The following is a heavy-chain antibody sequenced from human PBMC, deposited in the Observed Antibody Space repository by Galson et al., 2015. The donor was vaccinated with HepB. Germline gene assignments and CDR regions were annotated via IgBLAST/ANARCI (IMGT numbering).Heavy chain of an antibody. CDR3: ARETYPQIRSFDY. Sequence: SLRLSCAASGFTFSSYGMHWVRQAPGKGLERVAVIWYDGSNKYYADSVKGRFTISRDNSKNTLYLQMNSLRAEDTAVYYCARETYPQIRSFDYWGQGTLVTVSS. CDR1: GFTFSSYG. V-gene: IGHV3-33*01. CDR2: IWYDGSNK. J-gene: IGHJ4*02.